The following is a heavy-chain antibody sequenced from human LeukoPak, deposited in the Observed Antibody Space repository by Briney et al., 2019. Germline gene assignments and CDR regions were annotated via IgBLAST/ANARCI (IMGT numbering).Heavy chain of an antibody. J-gene: IGHJ4*02. CDR3: ARTSFDY. Sequence: GRSLRLSCAASGFTFSSYGMPWVRQAPGKGLEWVAVISYDGSNKYYADSVKGRFTISRDNSKNTLYLQMNSLRAEDTAVYYCARTSFDYWGQGTLVTVSS. CDR1: GFTFSSYG. V-gene: IGHV3-30*03. CDR2: ISYDGSNK.